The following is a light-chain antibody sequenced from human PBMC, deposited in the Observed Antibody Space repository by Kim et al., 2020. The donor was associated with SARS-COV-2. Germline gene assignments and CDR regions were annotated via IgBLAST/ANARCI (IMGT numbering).Light chain of an antibody. CDR1: QDISYF. V-gene: IGKV1-17*03. CDR3: LQHKTFPYT. J-gene: IGKJ2*01. CDR2: GAS. Sequence: SASVGDRVTITVRASQDISYFLAWIQQKPGKAPKRLIYGASTLQSGVPSRFSGSGSETEFTLTISSLQPEDFATYFCLQHKTFPYTFGQGTKLEI.